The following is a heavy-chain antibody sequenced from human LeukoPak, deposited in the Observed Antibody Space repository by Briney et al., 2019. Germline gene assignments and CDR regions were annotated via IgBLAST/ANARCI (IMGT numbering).Heavy chain of an antibody. CDR3: ARVEYIYGYGS. CDR1: GFTFSDYY. CDR2: ISSSGSTI. Sequence: GGSLRLSCAASGFTFSDYYMSWIRQAPGKGLAWVSYISSSGSTICYADSVKGRFTISRDNGKNSLSLQMNSLRAEDTAVYYCARVEYIYGYGSWGQGTLVSVSS. J-gene: IGHJ5*02. V-gene: IGHV3-11*01. D-gene: IGHD5-18*01.